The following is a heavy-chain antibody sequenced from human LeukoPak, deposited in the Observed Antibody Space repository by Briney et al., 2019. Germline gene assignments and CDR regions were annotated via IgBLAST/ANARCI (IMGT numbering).Heavy chain of an antibody. D-gene: IGHD3/OR15-3a*01. V-gene: IGHV3-53*01. Sequence: GGSLRLSCAASGFTDSSNYMSWVRQAPGKGLEWVSVIYSGGSTYYADSVKGRFTISRDNSKNTLYLQMNSLRAEDTAVYYCARGPRTHFDYWGQGTLVTVSS. CDR2: IYSGGST. J-gene: IGHJ4*02. CDR3: ARGPRTHFDY. CDR1: GFTDSSNY.